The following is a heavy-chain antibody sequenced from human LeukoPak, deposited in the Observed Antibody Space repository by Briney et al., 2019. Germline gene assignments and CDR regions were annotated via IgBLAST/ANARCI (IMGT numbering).Heavy chain of an antibody. V-gene: IGHV4-31*03. D-gene: IGHD6-19*01. Sequence: PSETLSLTCTVSGGSISSGGYYWSWIRQHPGKGLEWIGYIYYSGSTYYNPSLKSRVTIPVDTSKNQFSLKLSSVTAADTAVNYCARGPGIAVAGTPYYFDYWGQGTLVTVSS. J-gene: IGHJ4*02. CDR2: IYYSGST. CDR1: GGSISSGGYY. CDR3: ARGPGIAVAGTPYYFDY.